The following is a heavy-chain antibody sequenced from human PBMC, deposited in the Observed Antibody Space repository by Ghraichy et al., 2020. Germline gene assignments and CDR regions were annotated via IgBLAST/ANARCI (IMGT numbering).Heavy chain of an antibody. CDR1: GGSFSGY. CDR3: ARPYQMLMNDAFDI. V-gene: IGHV4-34*01. D-gene: IGHD2-2*01. J-gene: IGHJ3*02. CDR2: INHNGNT. Sequence: SETLSLTCAVYGGSFSGYWSWSRQSPGRGLEWIGEINHNGNTNYNPSLKSRVTISVDTSKNQFSLKLSSVTAADTAVYYCARPYQMLMNDAFDIWGRGTMVNISA.